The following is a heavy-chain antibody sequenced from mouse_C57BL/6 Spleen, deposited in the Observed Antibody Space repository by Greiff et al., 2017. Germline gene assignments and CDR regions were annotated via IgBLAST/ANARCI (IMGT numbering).Heavy chain of an antibody. J-gene: IGHJ4*01. CDR1: GFTFTSYW. V-gene: IGHV1-50*01. CDR2: MDPSDSYT. D-gene: IGHD3-2*02. Sequence: VQLQQSGAELVKPGASVKLSCKASGFTFTSYWMQWVKQRPGQGLEWIGEMDPSDSYTNYNQKFKGKATLTVDTSSITADMQLSSLTSEDSAVYDWARQLRLQGNAMDYWGQGTSVTVSS. CDR3: ARQLRLQGNAMDY.